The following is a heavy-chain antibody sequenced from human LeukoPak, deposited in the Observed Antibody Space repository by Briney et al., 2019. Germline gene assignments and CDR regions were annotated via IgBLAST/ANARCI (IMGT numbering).Heavy chain of an antibody. CDR3: ARGLSNYDFWSGYATSYFDY. CDR2: INHSGST. CDR1: GGSFSGYY. V-gene: IGHV4-34*01. J-gene: IGHJ4*02. D-gene: IGHD3-3*01. Sequence: SETLSLTCAVYGGSFSGYYWSWIRQPPGKGLEWIGEINHSGSTNYNPSLKSRVTISVDTSKNQFSLKLSSVTAADTAVYYCARGLSNYDFWSGYATSYFDYWGQGTLVTVSS.